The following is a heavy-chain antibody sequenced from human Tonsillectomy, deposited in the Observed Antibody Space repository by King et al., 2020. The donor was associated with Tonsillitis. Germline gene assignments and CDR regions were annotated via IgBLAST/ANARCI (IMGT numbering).Heavy chain of an antibody. CDR3: ANALQQPYYYDSSVLGI. CDR1: GFTFRSYA. Sequence: VQLVESGGGLVQSGGSLRLSCAASGFTFRSYAMSWVRQAPGKGLEWVSSISGSGGSTYYADSVKGRFTISRDNSKNTLYLQMNSLRAEETAVYYCANALQQPYYYDSSVLGIWGQGTMVTASS. J-gene: IGHJ3*02. CDR2: ISGSGGST. D-gene: IGHD3-22*01. V-gene: IGHV3-23*04.